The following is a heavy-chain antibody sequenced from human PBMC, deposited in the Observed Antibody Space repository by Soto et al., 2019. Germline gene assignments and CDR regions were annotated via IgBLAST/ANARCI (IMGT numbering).Heavy chain of an antibody. Sequence: QITLKESGPTLVKPTQTLTMTCTFSGFSLSTSGVAVGWIRQPPGKALEWLALIYWNDDKRYSPSLKSRLTITKDTSKNQVVLTMTNMHPVDTATYYCARTHSSSWYEYFQHWGQGTLVTVSS. J-gene: IGHJ1*01. V-gene: IGHV2-5*01. CDR2: IYWNDDK. D-gene: IGHD6-13*01. CDR1: GFSLSTSGVA. CDR3: ARTHSSSWYEYFQH.